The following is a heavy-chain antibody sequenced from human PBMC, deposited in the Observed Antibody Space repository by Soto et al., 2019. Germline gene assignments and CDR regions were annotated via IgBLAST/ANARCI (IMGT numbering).Heavy chain of an antibody. CDR2: ISFDGTNQ. Sequence: QVQLVESGGGVVQPERSQRLSCEASKFTFRTYVMHWVRQAPGKGLEWVALISFDGTNQYYADSVKGRFTISRDNSKNTIYLQMNSLRPEDTAVYYCAREMIPMIMGGMYAMDVWGQGTTVTVSS. CDR1: KFTFRTYV. J-gene: IGHJ6*02. D-gene: IGHD3-22*01. V-gene: IGHV3-30*04. CDR3: AREMIPMIMGGMYAMDV.